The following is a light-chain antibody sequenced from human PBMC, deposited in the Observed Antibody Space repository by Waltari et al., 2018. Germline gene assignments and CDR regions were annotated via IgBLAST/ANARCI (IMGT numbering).Light chain of an antibody. CDR3: MQARQTPWT. J-gene: IGKJ1*01. Sequence: EIVMTQSPLSLPVTPGEPASVSCRSSKSLLHSNGYTFLDWYVQKPGQSPQLLIYMVSNRASGFPDRFSGSGSGTDFTLEISRVEAEDVGVYYCMQARQTPWTFGQGTKVEIK. CDR2: MVS. CDR1: KSLLHSNGYTF. V-gene: IGKV2-28*01.